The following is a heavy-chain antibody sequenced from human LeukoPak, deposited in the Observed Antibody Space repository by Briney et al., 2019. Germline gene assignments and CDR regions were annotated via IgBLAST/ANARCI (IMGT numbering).Heavy chain of an antibody. V-gene: IGHV3-33*01. CDR3: ARDHYYDSSGYYFDY. CDR2: IWYDGSNK. CDR1: GFTFSSYG. D-gene: IGHD3-22*01. J-gene: IGHJ4*02. Sequence: GRSLILSCAASGFTFSSYGMHWVRQAPGKGLEWVAVIWYDGSNKYYADSVKGRFTISRDNSKNTLYLQMNSLRAEDTAVYYCARDHYYDSSGYYFDYWGQGTLVTVSS.